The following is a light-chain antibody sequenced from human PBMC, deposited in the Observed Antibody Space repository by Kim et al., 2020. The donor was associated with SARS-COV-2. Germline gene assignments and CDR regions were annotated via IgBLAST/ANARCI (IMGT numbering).Light chain of an antibody. J-gene: IGKJ2*01. CDR2: GAS. Sequence: ETVMTQSPATLSVSPGESVTLSCRASQTVRSNLAWYQQKPGQAPRLLIYGASVRATAVPARFTGSGSGTAFTLTFSSLQSEDFAVYYCQQYNDWPYTFGQGTKLEIK. V-gene: IGKV3-15*01. CDR3: QQYNDWPYT. CDR1: QTVRSN.